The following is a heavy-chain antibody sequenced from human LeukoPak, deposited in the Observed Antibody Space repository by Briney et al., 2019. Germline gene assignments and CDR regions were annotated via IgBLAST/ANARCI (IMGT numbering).Heavy chain of an antibody. J-gene: IGHJ3*02. Sequence: SETLSLTCTVSGGSVSSYSWSWIRQPPGKGLEWIGYIYHSGSTYYNPSLKSRVTISVDRSKNQFSLKLSSVTAADTAVYYCARTSIAARRANAFDIWGQGTMVTVSS. D-gene: IGHD6-6*01. V-gene: IGHV4-30-2*01. CDR1: GGSVSSYS. CDR2: IYHSGST. CDR3: ARTSIAARRANAFDI.